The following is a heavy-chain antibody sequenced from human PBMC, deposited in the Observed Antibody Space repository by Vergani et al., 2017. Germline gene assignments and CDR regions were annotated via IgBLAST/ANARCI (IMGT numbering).Heavy chain of an antibody. CDR3: ASPYSSSWTYYYYYMDV. CDR2: ISGRGGST. D-gene: IGHD6-13*01. J-gene: IGHJ6*03. Sequence: VQLLESGGGLVQPGGSLRLSCAASGFTFSSYAMSWVRQAPGKGLEWVSAISGRGGSTYYADSVKGRFTISRDNSKNTLYLQMNSLRAEDTAVYYCASPYSSSWTYYYYYMDVWGKGTTVTVSS. CDR1: GFTFSSYA. V-gene: IGHV3-23*01.